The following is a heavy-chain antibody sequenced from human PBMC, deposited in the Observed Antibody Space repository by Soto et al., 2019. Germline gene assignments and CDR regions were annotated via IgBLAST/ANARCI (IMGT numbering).Heavy chain of an antibody. Sequence: QVQLVQSGAEVKKPGSSVKVSCKASGGTFSSYAISWVRQAPGQGLEWMGGIIPIFGTADYAQKFQGRVTITADESTSTTYRELSSRRCEDTAVYYCASTPIVAKIVNYYYGMDVWGQGPTVTVSS. CDR3: ASTPIVAKIVNYYYGMDV. J-gene: IGHJ6*02. D-gene: IGHD5-12*01. V-gene: IGHV1-69*12. CDR2: IIPIFGTA. CDR1: GGTFSSYA.